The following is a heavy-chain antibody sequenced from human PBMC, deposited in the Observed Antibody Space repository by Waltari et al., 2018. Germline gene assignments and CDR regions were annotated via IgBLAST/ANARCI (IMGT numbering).Heavy chain of an antibody. V-gene: IGHV4-38-2*02. D-gene: IGHD3-10*01. Sequence: QVQLQESGPGLVKPSETLSLTCAVSGYSISSGYYWGWIRQPPGKGLEWIGSIYHSGSTYYNPSLKSRVTISVDTSKNQFSLKLSSVTAADTAVYYCARDSFDTARRGFYYYRDVWGKGTTVTVSS. J-gene: IGHJ6*03. CDR2: IYHSGST. CDR3: ARDSFDTARRGFYYYRDV. CDR1: GYSISSGYY.